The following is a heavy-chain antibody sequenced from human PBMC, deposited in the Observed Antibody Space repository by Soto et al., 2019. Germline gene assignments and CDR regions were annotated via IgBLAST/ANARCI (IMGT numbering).Heavy chain of an antibody. CDR1: GGSICSYY. V-gene: IGHV4-59*01. CDR2: ISYSGST. J-gene: IGHJ4*02. D-gene: IGHD2-15*01. CDR3: ARGGGSHTTGFDY. Sequence: SETLSLTCTVSGGSICSYYGTWIRQPPGKGLKWIGYISYSGSTSSNPSLKSRITISVDTSKNQFSLKVRSVTAADTAVYYCARGGGSHTTGFDYWGQGTLVTVSS.